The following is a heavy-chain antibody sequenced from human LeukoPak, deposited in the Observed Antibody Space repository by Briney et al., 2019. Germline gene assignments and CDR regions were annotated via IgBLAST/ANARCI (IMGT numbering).Heavy chain of an antibody. V-gene: IGHV3-23*01. CDR1: GFTFGSYA. J-gene: IGHJ4*02. CDR2: ISGSGGGT. CDR3: AKIKSVGAQSFLYYFDY. D-gene: IGHD1-26*01. Sequence: GGSLRLSCAASGFTFGSYAMNWVRQAPGKGLEWVSVISGSGGGTYTNYADSVKGRFTISRDNSKNTLYLQMNSPRAEDTALYYCAKIKSVGAQSFLYYFDYRGQGTLVTVSS.